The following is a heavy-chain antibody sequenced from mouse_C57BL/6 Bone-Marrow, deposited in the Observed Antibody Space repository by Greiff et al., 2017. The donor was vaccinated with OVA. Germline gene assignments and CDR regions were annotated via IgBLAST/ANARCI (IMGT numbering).Heavy chain of an antibody. J-gene: IGHJ2*01. Sequence: EVQLKESGGGLVQPKGSLKLSCAASGFSFNTYAMNWVRQAPGKGLEWVARIRSKSNNYATYYADSVKDRFTISRDDSESMLYLQMNNLKTEDTAMYYCVRQYYDGYHEGYFDYWGQGTTLTVSS. D-gene: IGHD2-3*01. V-gene: IGHV10-1*01. CDR2: IRSKSNNYAT. CDR3: VRQYYDGYHEGYFDY. CDR1: GFSFNTYA.